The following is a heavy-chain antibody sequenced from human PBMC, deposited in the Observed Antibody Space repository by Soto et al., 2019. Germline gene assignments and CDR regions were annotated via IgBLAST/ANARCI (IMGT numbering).Heavy chain of an antibody. D-gene: IGHD6-13*01. CDR3: ARDRYSSSLFDF. Sequence: GGSLRLSCAASVFTFINYWMSWVRQAPGMGLEWVANIKSDGSDKYYVDSVKGRFTISRDNTKNSLSLQMNSLRAEDTAVYYCARDRYSSSLFDFWGQGTMVTVSS. V-gene: IGHV3-7*03. J-gene: IGHJ3*01. CDR2: IKSDGSDK. CDR1: VFTFINYW.